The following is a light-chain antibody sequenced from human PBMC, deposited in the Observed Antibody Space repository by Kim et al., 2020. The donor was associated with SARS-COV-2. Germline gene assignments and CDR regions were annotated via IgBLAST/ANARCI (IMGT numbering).Light chain of an antibody. CDR2: DAS. Sequence: SASVGDRVTITGRASQSISSWLAWYQQKPGKAPKLLIYDASSLESGVPSRFSGSGAGTEFTLTISSLQPDDFATYYCQQYNSYLNTFGQGTKLEI. CDR3: QQYNSYLNT. J-gene: IGKJ2*01. CDR1: QSISSW. V-gene: IGKV1-5*01.